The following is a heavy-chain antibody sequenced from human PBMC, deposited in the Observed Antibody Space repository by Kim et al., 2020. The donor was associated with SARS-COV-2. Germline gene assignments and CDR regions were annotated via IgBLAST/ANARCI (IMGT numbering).Heavy chain of an antibody. CDR3: ARDDYAAALASWDLRNDGFVV. CDR1: GFTFSRFA. D-gene: IGHD3-16*01. J-gene: IGHJ3*01. CDR2: ISHDGSNE. V-gene: IGHV3-30*04. Sequence: GGSLRLCCVASGFTFSRFAMHWVRQVPGKGLEWVAFISHDGSNEYYTDSVKGRLTISRDDSKNTLYLQMNSLKPEDTAVYYCARDDYAAALASWDLRNDGFVVWGKGTLVTVSS.